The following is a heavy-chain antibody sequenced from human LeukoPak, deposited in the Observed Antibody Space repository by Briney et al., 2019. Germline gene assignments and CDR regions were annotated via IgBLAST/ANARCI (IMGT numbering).Heavy chain of an antibody. Sequence: SETLSLTCTVSGGSISSYYWSWIRQPPGKGLEWIGYIYYSGTTNYNPSLKSRVTMSVDTSKNQFSLKLSSVTAADTAVYYCARGHYYDSSGYVDYWGQGTLVTVSS. CDR3: ARGHYYDSSGYVDY. CDR2: IYYSGTT. J-gene: IGHJ4*02. V-gene: IGHV4-59*12. CDR1: GGSISSYY. D-gene: IGHD3-22*01.